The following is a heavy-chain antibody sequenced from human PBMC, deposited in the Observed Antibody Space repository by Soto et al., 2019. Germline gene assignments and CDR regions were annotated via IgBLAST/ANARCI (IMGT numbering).Heavy chain of an antibody. Sequence: ASVKVSCKASGYTFTSYYMHWVRQAPGQGLEWMGRINPNSGGTNYAQKFQGWVTTTRDTSISTAYMELSRLRSDDTAVYYCASSYCSGGSCYSEAFDIWGQGTMVTVSS. J-gene: IGHJ3*02. CDR3: ASSYCSGGSCYSEAFDI. D-gene: IGHD2-15*01. CDR1: GYTFTSYY. CDR2: INPNSGGT. V-gene: IGHV1-2*04.